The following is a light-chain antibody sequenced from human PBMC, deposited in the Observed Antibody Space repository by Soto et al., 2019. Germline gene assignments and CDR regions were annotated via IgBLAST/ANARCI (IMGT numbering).Light chain of an antibody. Sequence: DIQMTQSPSTLSASVGDTVTVTCRASQSVSGWLAWYQQKPGEAPRLLIYDASALPRGVPSRFSGSGSGPKFTLTVASRQPDDFATYYCQQYETFSVTFGPGTKVEI. CDR3: QQYETFSVT. J-gene: IGKJ1*01. V-gene: IGKV1-5*01. CDR2: DAS. CDR1: QSVSGW.